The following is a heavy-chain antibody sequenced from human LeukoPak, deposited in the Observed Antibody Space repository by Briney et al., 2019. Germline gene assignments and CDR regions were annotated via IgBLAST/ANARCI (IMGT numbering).Heavy chain of an antibody. CDR3: ARSQWLRGGDWFDP. CDR1: GYTFTSYG. V-gene: IGHV1-18*01. CDR2: ISAYNGNT. D-gene: IGHD5-12*01. Sequence: ASVKVSCKASGYTFTSYGISWVRQAPGQGLEWMGWISAYNGNTNYAQKLQGRVTMTRDTSISTAYMELSRLRSDDTAVYYCARSQWLRGGDWFDPWGQGTLVTVSS. J-gene: IGHJ5*02.